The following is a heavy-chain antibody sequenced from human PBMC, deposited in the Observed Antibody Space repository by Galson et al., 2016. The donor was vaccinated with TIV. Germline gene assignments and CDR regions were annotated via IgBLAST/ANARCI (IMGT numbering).Heavy chain of an antibody. CDR1: GFSLSSNGVG. CDR3: VHYSGHDYATWYFDY. V-gene: IGHV2-5*02. J-gene: IGHJ4*02. CDR2: IYWDDEK. Sequence: PALVKPTQTVTLTCTFSGFSLSSNGVGVGWIRQPPGKALEWLALIYWDDEKRYNPSLESRLSIIKDTSKNKVVLTLTNVDPVDTATYYCVHYSGHDYATWYFDYWGQGTLVTVSS. D-gene: IGHD5-12*01.